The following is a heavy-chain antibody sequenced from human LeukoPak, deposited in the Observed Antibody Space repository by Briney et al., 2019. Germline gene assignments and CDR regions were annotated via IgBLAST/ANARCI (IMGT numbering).Heavy chain of an antibody. V-gene: IGHV3-23*01. Sequence: QPGGSLRLSCEASGFSFSSYAMSWVRQAPGKGLEWVSAISGSGGSTYYADSVRGRFTISKDNSKNMLYLQMNSLRAEDTAVYYCAKDLRSNWPFWYIDYWGQGALVTVSS. CDR2: ISGSGGST. CDR3: AKDLRSNWPFWYIDY. D-gene: IGHD6-13*01. J-gene: IGHJ4*02. CDR1: GFSFSSYA.